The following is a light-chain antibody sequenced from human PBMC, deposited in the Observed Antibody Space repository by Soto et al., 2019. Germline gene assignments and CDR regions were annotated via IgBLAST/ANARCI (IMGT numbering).Light chain of an antibody. CDR2: GAS. Sequence: LTASRGTLDLSRRRISNNKNRARQKVSNNYLAWYQQKPGQAPKLLIYGASNRATGIPDRFSGSGSGTDFTLTISSLEPEDFATYYCQQPYSFPRTFGGGTKVDIK. CDR1: QKVSNNY. V-gene: IGKV3-20*01. J-gene: IGKJ4*01. CDR3: QQPYSFPRT.